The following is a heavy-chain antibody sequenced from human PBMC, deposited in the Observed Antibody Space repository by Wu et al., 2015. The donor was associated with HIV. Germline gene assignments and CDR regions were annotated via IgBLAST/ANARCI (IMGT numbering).Heavy chain of an antibody. CDR3: ARNIVLVVGSTTEDHYGMDV. CDR1: GYTFIGDY. D-gene: IGHD2-8*02. J-gene: IGHJ6*02. CDR2: INPNNGGT. V-gene: IGHV1-2*02. Sequence: QVQLVQSGTEVKKPGASMKVSCQASGYTFIGDYIHWVRQTPGQGLEWMGWINPNNGGTNYAQKYQGRVTMTRTTSINTTYMTLNRLTSDDTAVYYCARNIVLVVGSTTEDHYGMDVWGQGTTVTVSS.